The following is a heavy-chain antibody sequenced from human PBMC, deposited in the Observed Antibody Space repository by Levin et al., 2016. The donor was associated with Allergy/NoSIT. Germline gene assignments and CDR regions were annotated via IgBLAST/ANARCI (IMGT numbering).Heavy chain of an antibody. CDR3: ASASRITMVREPRGGYFDY. Sequence: WVRQAPGQGLEWMGRIIPILGIANYAQKFQGRVTITADKSTSTAYMELSSLRSEDTAVYYCASASRITMVREPRGGYFDYWGQGTLVTVSS. CDR2: IIPILGIA. V-gene: IGHV1-69*02. D-gene: IGHD3-10*01. J-gene: IGHJ4*02.